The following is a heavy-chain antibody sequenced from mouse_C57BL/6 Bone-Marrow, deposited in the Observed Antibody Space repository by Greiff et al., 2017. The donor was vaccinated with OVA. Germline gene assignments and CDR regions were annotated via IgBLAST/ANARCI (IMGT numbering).Heavy chain of an antibody. Sequence: QVQLQQPGAELVKPGASVKMSCKASGYTFTSYWITWVKQRPGQGLEWIGDIYPGSGSTNYNEKFKSKATLTADTSSSTAYMQLSSLTSEDSEVYYCARGIYDGSFYAMDYWGQGTSVTVS. J-gene: IGHJ4*01. V-gene: IGHV1-55*01. CDR1: GYTFTSYW. CDR3: ARGIYDGSFYAMDY. CDR2: IYPGSGST. D-gene: IGHD2-3*01.